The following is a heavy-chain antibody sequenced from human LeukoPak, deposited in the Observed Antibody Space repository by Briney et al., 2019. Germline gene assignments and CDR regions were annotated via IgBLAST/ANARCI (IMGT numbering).Heavy chain of an antibody. CDR1: GYSISSGYY. Sequence: SETLSLTCTVSGYSISSGYYWGWIRQPPGKGLEWIGSIYHSGSTYYNPSLKSRVTISVDTSKNQFSLKLSSVTAADTAVYYCARDSAWFDPWGQGTLVTVPS. V-gene: IGHV4-38-2*02. CDR3: ARDSAWFDP. CDR2: IYHSGST. J-gene: IGHJ5*02. D-gene: IGHD6-19*01.